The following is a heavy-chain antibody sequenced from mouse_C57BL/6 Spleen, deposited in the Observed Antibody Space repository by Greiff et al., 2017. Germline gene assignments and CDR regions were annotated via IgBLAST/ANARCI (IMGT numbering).Heavy chain of an antibody. V-gene: IGHV5-4*01. Sequence: VQLQQSGGGLVKPGGSLKLSCAASGFTFSSYAMSWVRQTPEKRLEWVATISDGGSYTYYPDNVKGRFTISRDNAKNNLYLQMSHLKSEDTAMYYCARDVRDSNWAMDYWGQGTSVTVSS. CDR2: ISDGGSYT. CDR3: ARDVRDSNWAMDY. D-gene: IGHD2-5*01. J-gene: IGHJ4*01. CDR1: GFTFSSYA.